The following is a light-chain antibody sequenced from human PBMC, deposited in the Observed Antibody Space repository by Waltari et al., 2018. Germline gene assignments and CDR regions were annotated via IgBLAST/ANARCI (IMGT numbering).Light chain of an antibody. CDR1: YGSVSFTHY. CDR2: STN. V-gene: IGLV8-61*01. CDR3: VLYMSRDIL. Sequence: QTVVTQEPSFSVSPGGTVTLTCGLTYGSVSFTHYPSWYQQTPGQPPRTLIYSTNTRSSGVPVRFSGSILGDKAALTITGAQADDEAAYYCVLYMSRDILFGGGTKLTVL. J-gene: IGLJ3*02.